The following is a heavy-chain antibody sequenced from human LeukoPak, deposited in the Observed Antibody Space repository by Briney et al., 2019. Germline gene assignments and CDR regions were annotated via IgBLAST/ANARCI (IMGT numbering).Heavy chain of an antibody. D-gene: IGHD1-26*01. CDR3: AKGFGSYYSSGVYMAY. J-gene: IGHJ4*02. CDR1: GFTFSSYS. V-gene: IGHV3-21*01. Sequence: SGGSLRLSCAASGFTFSSYSMNWVRQAPGRGLEWVSSTSTSSSYINYADSVKGRFTISRDNSKKTLYLQMNSLRAEDTAVYYCAKGFGSYYSSGVYMAYWGQGTLVTVSS. CDR2: TSTSSSYI.